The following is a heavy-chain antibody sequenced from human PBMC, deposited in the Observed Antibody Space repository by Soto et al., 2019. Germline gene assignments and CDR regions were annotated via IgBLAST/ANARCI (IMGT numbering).Heavy chain of an antibody. D-gene: IGHD1-26*01. CDR2: ISSSSSYI. CDR3: ARGIVGATKVDY. V-gene: IGHV3-21*01. J-gene: IGHJ4*02. CDR1: GFTFSSYS. Sequence: LRLSCAASGFTFSSYSMNWVRQAPGKGLEWVSSISSSSSYIYYADSVKGRFTISRDNAKNSLYLQMNSLRAEDTAVYYCARGIVGATKVDYWGQGTLVTVSS.